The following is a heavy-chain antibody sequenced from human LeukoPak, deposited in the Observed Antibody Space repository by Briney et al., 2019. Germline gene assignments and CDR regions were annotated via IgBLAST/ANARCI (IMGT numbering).Heavy chain of an antibody. Sequence: GGSLRLSCAASGFTFSSYGMSWVRQAPGKGLEWVSAISGSGGSTYYADSVKGRFTISRDNSKNTLYLQMNSLRAEDTAVYYCAKGDKPVIAMVKFDYWGHGTLVTVSS. CDR3: AKGDKPVIAMVKFDY. CDR2: ISGSGGST. J-gene: IGHJ4*01. D-gene: IGHD5-18*01. V-gene: IGHV3-23*01. CDR1: GFTFSSYG.